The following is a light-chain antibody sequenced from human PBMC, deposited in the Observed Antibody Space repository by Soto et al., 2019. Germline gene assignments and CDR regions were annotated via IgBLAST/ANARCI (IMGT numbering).Light chain of an antibody. CDR3: QQYSSSRT. Sequence: DIVLTQSPVTLSLSPWERATLYCRASQSVSSNHLAWYQQKPGQAPRLLIYGGSSRATGIPVRFSGSGSETDFTLTITRLEPEDFAMYYCQQYSSSRTFGQGTKVDNK. J-gene: IGKJ1*01. V-gene: IGKV3-20*01. CDR1: QSVSSNH. CDR2: GGS.